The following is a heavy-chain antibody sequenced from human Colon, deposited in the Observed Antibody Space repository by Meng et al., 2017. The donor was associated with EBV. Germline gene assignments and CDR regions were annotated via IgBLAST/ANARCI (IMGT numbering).Heavy chain of an antibody. CDR3: ARRRGGSGRDC. V-gene: IGHV4-39*01. J-gene: IGHJ4*02. CDR2: IYHSGST. Sequence: PRQGSGAALVTASGTLALPCSSSGVSISSSHYYWGWVRQPPGKGLQWIGTIYHSGSTSYNPSLQSRVTMFVDTSKNQFSLMLTSVTATDTAVYYCARRRGGSGRDCWGQGTLVTVSS. CDR1: GVSISSSHYY. D-gene: IGHD3-10*01.